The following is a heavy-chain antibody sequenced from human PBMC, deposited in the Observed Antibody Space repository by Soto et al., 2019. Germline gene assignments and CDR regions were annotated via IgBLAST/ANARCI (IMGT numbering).Heavy chain of an antibody. J-gene: IGHJ6*02. CDR2: IGTRGRTT. Sequence: PGGSLRLFCVGTGFTFSDHEMNWVRQAPGKGPEWVSRIGTRGRTTSYADSVKGRFTISRDNARDSLYLHMSGLRAEDSAIYYCARDRSLTFAIPPYGIDVCRELTTVPASS. V-gene: IGHV3-48*03. CDR3: ARDRSLTFAIPPYGIDV. D-gene: IGHD1-20*01. CDR1: GFTFSDHE.